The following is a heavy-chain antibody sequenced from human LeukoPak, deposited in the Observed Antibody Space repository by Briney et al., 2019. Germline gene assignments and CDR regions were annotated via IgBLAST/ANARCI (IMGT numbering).Heavy chain of an antibody. J-gene: IGHJ4*02. CDR3: ARSRRGRIGQAAAFDY. V-gene: IGHV3-33*01. Sequence: PGGSLRLSCAASGFTFSSYGMHWVRQAPGKGLEWVAVIWYDGSNKYYADSVKGRFTNSRDNSKNTLYLQMNSLRAEDTAVYYCARSRRGRIGQAAAFDYWGQGTLVTVSS. CDR2: IWYDGSNK. CDR1: GFTFSSYG. D-gene: IGHD6-25*01.